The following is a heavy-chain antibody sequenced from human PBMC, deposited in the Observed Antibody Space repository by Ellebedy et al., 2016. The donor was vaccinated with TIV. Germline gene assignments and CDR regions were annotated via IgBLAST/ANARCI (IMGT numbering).Heavy chain of an antibody. V-gene: IGHV1-46*01. D-gene: IGHD5-12*01. CDR2: INPGTGTA. CDR1: GDTFTSYY. CDR3: ARTAVATIDY. Sequence: ASVKVSCKASGDTFTSYYIHWVRQAPGPGLAWMGLINPGTGTASYAQKFQGRVTMTRDTSTSTVYMELTSLTSEDTAMFYCARTAVATIDYWGQGTLVTVSS. J-gene: IGHJ4*02.